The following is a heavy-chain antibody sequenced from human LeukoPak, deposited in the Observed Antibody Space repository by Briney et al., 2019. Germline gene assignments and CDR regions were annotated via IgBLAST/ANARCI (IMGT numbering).Heavy chain of an antibody. CDR2: ISYDGSSK. D-gene: IGHD2-2*01. V-gene: IGHV3-30-3*01. CDR1: GFTFSSYA. J-gene: IGHJ4*02. CDR3: ARDLCSSTSCYRTVPFDY. Sequence: GGSLRLSCAASGFTFSSYAVHWVRQAPGKWLEWVAVISYDGSSKYYADSVKGRFTVSRDNSKNTLYLQMNSRRSADTAVYYCARDLCSSTSCYRTVPFDYWGQGTLVTVSS.